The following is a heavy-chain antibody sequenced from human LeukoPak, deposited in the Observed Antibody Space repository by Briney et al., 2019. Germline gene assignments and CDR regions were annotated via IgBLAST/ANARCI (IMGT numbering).Heavy chain of an antibody. CDR2: IKQDASEK. Sequence: GGSLRLSCAASGFTLSSYWMSWVRQAPGKGLESVANIKQDASEKSYVDSVKGRFTISRDNAKNSLYLQMNSLRVEDTAVYYCARHDYGDYFAPWGQGTLVTGSS. V-gene: IGHV3-7*01. CDR1: GFTLSSYW. D-gene: IGHD4-17*01. J-gene: IGHJ5*02. CDR3: ARHDYGDYFAP.